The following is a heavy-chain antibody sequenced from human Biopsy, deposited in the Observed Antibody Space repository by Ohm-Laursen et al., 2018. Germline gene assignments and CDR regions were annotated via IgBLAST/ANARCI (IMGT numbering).Heavy chain of an antibody. V-gene: IGHV3-21*01. D-gene: IGHD2-2*01. J-gene: IGHJ6*02. CDR2: ISGSSTYI. Sequence: SLRLSCSASGVTLSGYKMNWVRQAPGKGLEWVSSISGSSTYIYYGDSVKGRFTISRDNAKNSLYLQMNSLRAEDTAVYYCARVLLPAAAVHYGMDVWGQGTAVTVSS. CDR3: ARVLLPAAAVHYGMDV. CDR1: GVTLSGYK.